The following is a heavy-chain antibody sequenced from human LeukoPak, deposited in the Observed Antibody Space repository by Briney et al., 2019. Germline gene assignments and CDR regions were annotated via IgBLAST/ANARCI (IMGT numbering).Heavy chain of an antibody. Sequence: GGSLRLSCAASGFTFRSYWMHWVPQAPGKGLVWVSRNNSDGSSTSYADSVKGRFTISRDNAKNTLYLQMISLRAGDTAVYYCASRYYWGQGTLVTVSS. CDR1: GFTFRSYW. CDR2: NNSDGSST. CDR3: ASRYY. J-gene: IGHJ4*02. D-gene: IGHD3-16*02. V-gene: IGHV3-74*01.